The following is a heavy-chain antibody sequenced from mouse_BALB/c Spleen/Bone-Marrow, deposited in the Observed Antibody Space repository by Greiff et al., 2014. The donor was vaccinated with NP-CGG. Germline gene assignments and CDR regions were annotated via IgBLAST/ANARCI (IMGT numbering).Heavy chain of an antibody. D-gene: IGHD1-1*01. CDR2: LAPANGNT. J-gene: IGHJ4*01. CDR1: GFNIKDTY. CDR3: ASRTTVVDDMDY. V-gene: IGHV14-3*02. Sequence: KLSCTASGFNIKDTYMHWVKQRPEQGLEWIGRLAPANGNTKYDPKFQGKATITADTSSNTAYLQLSSLTSEDTAVYDGASRTTVVDDMDYGGQGTSVNVSP.